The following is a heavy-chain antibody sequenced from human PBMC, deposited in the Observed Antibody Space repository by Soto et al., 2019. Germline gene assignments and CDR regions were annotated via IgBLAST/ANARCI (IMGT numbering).Heavy chain of an antibody. J-gene: IGHJ3*01. CDR1: GYTFTDST. CDR3: ARSRGSGYYKNSFDV. D-gene: IGHD3-22*01. Sequence: ASVNVSCKASGYTFTDSTLHSVRQLPGPGLESMGWINPKSGLTNCVRKFQGRATMTTDTSINSAFMELTMLRSDDTAVYYCARSRGSGYYKNSFDVWGQGTMVTVSS. CDR2: INPKSGLT. V-gene: IGHV1-2*02.